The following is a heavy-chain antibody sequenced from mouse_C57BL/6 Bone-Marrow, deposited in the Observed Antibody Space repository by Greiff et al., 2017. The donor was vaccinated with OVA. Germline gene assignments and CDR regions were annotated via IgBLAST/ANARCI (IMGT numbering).Heavy chain of an antibody. Sequence: EVKLMESGGGLVQSGRSLRLSCATSGFTFSDFYMEWVRQAPGKGLEWITASRNKANDYTTEYSAYVKGRFIVSRDTSESILYLQRNALRAEDTAIYYWARTGIYYYARDYWGQGTSVTVSS. D-gene: IGHD4-1*01. CDR3: ARTGIYYYARDY. CDR2: SRNKANDYTT. J-gene: IGHJ4*01. CDR1: GFTFSDFY. V-gene: IGHV7-1*01.